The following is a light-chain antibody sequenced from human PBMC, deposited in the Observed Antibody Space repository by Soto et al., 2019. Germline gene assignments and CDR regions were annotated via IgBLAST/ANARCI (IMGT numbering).Light chain of an antibody. CDR3: QQYGSSPIT. CDR2: GAS. V-gene: IGKV3-20*01. CDR1: QSVSSSY. Sequence: ESVLTQSPGPLSLSPGERATLSCRSSQSVSSSYLAWYQKKPGQAPRLLIYGASSRATGIPDRFSGSGSGTDFTLNISRLEPEDFAVYYCQQYGSSPITFGQGTRLAMK. J-gene: IGKJ5*01.